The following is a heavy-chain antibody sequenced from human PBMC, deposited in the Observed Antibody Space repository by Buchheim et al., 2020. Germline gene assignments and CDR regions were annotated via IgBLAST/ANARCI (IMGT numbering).Heavy chain of an antibody. V-gene: IGHV3-30*18. CDR3: AKQLDEYSSSSGCGY. CDR1: GFTFSSYG. D-gene: IGHD6-6*01. J-gene: IGHJ4*02. Sequence: QVQLVESGGGVVQPGRSLRLSCAASGFTFSSYGMHWVRQAPGKGLEWVAVISYDGSNKYYADSVKGRFTISRDNSKNTLYLQMNSLRGEDTAVYYCAKQLDEYSSSSGCGYWGQGTL. CDR2: ISYDGSNK.